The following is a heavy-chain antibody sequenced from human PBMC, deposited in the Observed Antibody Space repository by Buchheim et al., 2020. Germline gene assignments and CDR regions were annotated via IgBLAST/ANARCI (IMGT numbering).Heavy chain of an antibody. V-gene: IGHV3-30*04. J-gene: IGHJ6*02. Sequence: QVQLVESGGGVVQPGRSLRLSCAASGFTFSSYAMHWVRQAPGKGLEWVAVISYDGSNKYYADSVKGRFTISRDHSKNTLYLQMNSLRAEDTAVYYCARPLTPALYYGMDVWGQGTT. CDR1: GFTFSSYA. CDR3: ARPLTPALYYGMDV. CDR2: ISYDGSNK. D-gene: IGHD3-16*01.